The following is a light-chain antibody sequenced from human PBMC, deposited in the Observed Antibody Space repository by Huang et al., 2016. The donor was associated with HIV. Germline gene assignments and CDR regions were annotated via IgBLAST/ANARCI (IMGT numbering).Light chain of an antibody. CDR2: GAS. J-gene: IGKJ3*01. V-gene: IGKV3-20*01. Sequence: EIVLTQSPGTLSLSPGERATLSCRASQSVSSGYLAWYQQKPAQAPRLLIYGASSRATGIPDRFSGSGSGTDFTLTISRLEPEDFAVYYCQQYCSSPTFGPGTKVDIK. CDR3: QQYCSSPT. CDR1: QSVSSGY.